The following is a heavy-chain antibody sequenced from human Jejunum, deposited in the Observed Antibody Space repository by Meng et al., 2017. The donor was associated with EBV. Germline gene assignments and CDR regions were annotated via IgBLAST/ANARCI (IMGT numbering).Heavy chain of an antibody. CDR2: IYYSGST. J-gene: IGHJ4*02. Sequence: VQLQVAGPGLVKPSGTLSLPGAVSGDSIASRNWWSWVRQSPERGLEWIGEIYYSGSTNYNPSLKSRVTILVDRSENHFSLHLSSVTAADTAVYYCVRGGDYCLVYWGQGTLVTVSS. D-gene: IGHD2-21*02. V-gene: IGHV4-4*02. CDR3: VRGGDYCLVY. CDR1: GDSIASRNW.